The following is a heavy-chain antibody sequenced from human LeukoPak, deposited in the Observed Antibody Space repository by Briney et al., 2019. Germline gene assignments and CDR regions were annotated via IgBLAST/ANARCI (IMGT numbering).Heavy chain of an antibody. D-gene: IGHD3-10*02. CDR3: ARDRGVRGGSYWYFDL. CDR2: ISSSGSTI. J-gene: IGHJ2*01. Sequence: PGGSLRLSCAASGFIFSSYDMNWVRQAPGKGLEWVSYISSSGSTIYYADSVKGRFTISRDNAKNSLYLQMNSLRAEDTAVYYCARDRGVRGGSYWYFDLWGRGTLVTVSS. V-gene: IGHV3-48*03. CDR1: GFIFSSYD.